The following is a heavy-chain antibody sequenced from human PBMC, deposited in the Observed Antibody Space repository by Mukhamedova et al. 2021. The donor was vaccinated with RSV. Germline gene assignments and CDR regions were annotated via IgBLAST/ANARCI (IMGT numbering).Heavy chain of an antibody. D-gene: IGHD2-2*01. V-gene: IGHV3-23*01. CDR1: G. J-gene: IGHJ3*02. CDR3: ANVPFCTSATCYVPDGFNI. Sequence: GMSWVRQAPGKGLEWVSGISGSGENIFYADSVKGRLTISRDNSINILYLQMNSLRGEDTAVYYCANVPFCTSATCYVPDGFNIWGQG. CDR2: ISGSGENI.